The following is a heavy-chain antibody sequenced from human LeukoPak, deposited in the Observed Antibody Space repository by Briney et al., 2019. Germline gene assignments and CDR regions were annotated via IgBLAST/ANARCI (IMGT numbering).Heavy chain of an antibody. Sequence: GGSLRLSCAASGFTFSSYGMHWVRQAPGKGLEWVAFIRYDGSNKYYADSVKGRFTIPRDNSKNTLYLQMNSLRAEDTAVYYCAKSYDFSYYMDVWGKGTTVTVSS. CDR3: AKSYDFSYYMDV. CDR2: IRYDGSNK. V-gene: IGHV3-30*02. J-gene: IGHJ6*03. CDR1: GFTFSSYG. D-gene: IGHD3-3*01.